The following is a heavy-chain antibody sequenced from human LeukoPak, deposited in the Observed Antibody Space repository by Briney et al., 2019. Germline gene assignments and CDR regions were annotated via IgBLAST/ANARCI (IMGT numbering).Heavy chain of an antibody. CDR2: TRNKANSYTT. V-gene: IGHV3-72*01. CDR1: GFTSSDHY. CDR3: ARDRGGSYYDY. J-gene: IGHJ4*02. Sequence: GGSLRLSCAASGFTSSDHYMDWVRQAPGKGLEWVGRTRNKANSYTTEYAASVKGRFTISRDDSKNSLYLQMNSLKTEDTAVYYCARDRGGSYYDYWGQGTLVTVSS. D-gene: IGHD1-26*01.